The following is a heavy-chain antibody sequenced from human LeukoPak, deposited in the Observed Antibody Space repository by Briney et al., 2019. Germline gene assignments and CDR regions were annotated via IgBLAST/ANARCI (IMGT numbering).Heavy chain of an antibody. CDR1: GGTFSSYA. CDR2: IIPIFGTA. Sequence: GASVKVSCKASGGTFSSYAISWVRQAPGQGLEWMGGIIPIFGTANYAQKFQGRVTITTDESTSTAYMELSSLRSEDTAVYYCAREGGGDSDRAFDIWGQGTMVTVSS. CDR3: AREGGGDSDRAFDI. J-gene: IGHJ3*02. D-gene: IGHD2-21*02. V-gene: IGHV1-69*05.